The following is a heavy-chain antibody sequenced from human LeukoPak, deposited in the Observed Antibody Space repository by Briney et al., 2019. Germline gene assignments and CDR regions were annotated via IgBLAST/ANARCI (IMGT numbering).Heavy chain of an antibody. CDR3: ARDVHGTLDY. CDR1: GFTLNNYW. CDR2: IRQDGGDK. J-gene: IGHJ4*02. V-gene: IGHV3-7*01. Sequence: PGGSLRLSCEAFGFTLNNYWTAWVRQGPGKGLEWVANIRQDGGDKGHADSVKGRFTISRDNAKNSLYLQMNSLGAEDSGLYYCARDVHGTLDYWGQGILVTVSS. D-gene: IGHD1-26*01.